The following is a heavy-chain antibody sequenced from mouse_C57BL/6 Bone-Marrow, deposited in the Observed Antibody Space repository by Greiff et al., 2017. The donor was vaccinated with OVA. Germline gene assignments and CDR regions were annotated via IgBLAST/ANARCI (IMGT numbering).Heavy chain of an antibody. CDR1: GYTFTSYW. J-gene: IGHJ3*01. V-gene: IGHV1-72*01. CDR3: SSWFAY. Sequence: QVQLQQPGAELVKPGASVKMSCKASGYTFTSYWITWVKQRPGQGLEWIGRIDPNSGGTKYNEKFKSKATLTVDKPSSTAYMQLSSLTSEDSAVYYCSSWFAYWGQGTLVTVSA. CDR2: IDPNSGGT.